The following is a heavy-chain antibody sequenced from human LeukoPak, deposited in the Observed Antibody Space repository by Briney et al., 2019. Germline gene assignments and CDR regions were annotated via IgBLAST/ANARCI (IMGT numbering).Heavy chain of an antibody. V-gene: IGHV4-34*01. D-gene: IGHD4-17*01. CDR1: GGSFSGNY. CDR2: INHSGST. Sequence: PSETLSLTCAVYGGSFSGNYWSWIRQPPGKGLEWIGEINHSGSTNYNPSLKSRVTISVDTSKNQFSLKLGSVTAADTAVYYCARGGDHTVTTFGYYYYMDVWGKGTTVTVSS. J-gene: IGHJ6*03. CDR3: ARGGDHTVTTFGYYYYMDV.